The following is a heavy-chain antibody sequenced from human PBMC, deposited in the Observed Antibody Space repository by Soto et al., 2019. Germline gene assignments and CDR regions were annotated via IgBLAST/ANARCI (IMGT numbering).Heavy chain of an antibody. Sequence: QVQLVQSGAEVKKPGASVKVSCKASGYNFNSYTISWVRQAPGQGLEWMGRISAYNGNTNYAQKRKGRVTMTTDTSPSTAYMELRSLRSDDTAVYHCARVVGALGPWFDPWGQGTLVTVSS. V-gene: IGHV1-18*01. CDR1: GYNFNSYT. J-gene: IGHJ5*02. CDR2: ISAYNGNT. D-gene: IGHD1-26*01. CDR3: ARVVGALGPWFDP.